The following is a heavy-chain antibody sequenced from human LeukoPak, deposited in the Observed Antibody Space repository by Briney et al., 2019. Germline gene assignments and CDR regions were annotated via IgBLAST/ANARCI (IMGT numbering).Heavy chain of an antibody. CDR2: INHSGST. J-gene: IGHJ4*02. Sequence: PSETLSLTCAVYGGSFSGYYWSWIRQPPGKGLEWIGEINHSGSTNYNPSLKSRVTMSVDTSKNQFSLKLSSVTAADTAVYYCAREGSYYDFWSGYYDYWGQGTLVTVSS. D-gene: IGHD3-3*01. CDR3: AREGSYYDFWSGYYDY. V-gene: IGHV4-34*01. CDR1: GGSFSGYY.